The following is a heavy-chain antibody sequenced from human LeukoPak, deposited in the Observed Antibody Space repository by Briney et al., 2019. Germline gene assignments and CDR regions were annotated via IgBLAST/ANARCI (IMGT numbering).Heavy chain of an antibody. J-gene: IGHJ5*02. CDR3: ARDNSVEDTAWWFDP. CDR1: GYTFTSYY. Sequence: ASVKVSCQASGYTFTSYYMHWVRPAPGQGLAWMGIINASGGSRSYAQKDQGRVTMTRDMSTSTVYMELSSLRSEDTAVYYCARDNSVEDTAWWFDPWGQGTLVTVSS. CDR2: INASGGSR. V-gene: IGHV1-46*01. D-gene: IGHD4-23*01.